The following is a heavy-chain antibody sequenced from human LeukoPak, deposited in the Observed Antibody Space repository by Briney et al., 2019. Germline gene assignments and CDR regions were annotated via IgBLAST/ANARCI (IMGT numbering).Heavy chain of an antibody. CDR3: ARAPPYSSASWGYYGMDV. D-gene: IGHD6-6*01. V-gene: IGHV3-13*01. CDR2: IGIAGDT. CDR1: GFTFSSYD. J-gene: IGHJ6*02. Sequence: GGSLRLSCAASGFTFSSYDMHWVRQTIGKGLEWVSSIGIAGDTYYPGSVKGRFTISRENAKNSLYLQMNSLRAGDTAVYYCARAPPYSSASWGYYGMDVWGQGTTVTVSS.